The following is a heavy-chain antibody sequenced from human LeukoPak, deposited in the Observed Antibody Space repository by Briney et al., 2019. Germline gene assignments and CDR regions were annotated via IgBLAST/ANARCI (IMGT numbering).Heavy chain of an antibody. CDR2: INHSGST. CDR1: GGSFSGYY. CDR3: ARRAAVSGLGYFDS. V-gene: IGHV4-34*01. J-gene: IGHJ4*02. D-gene: IGHD6-19*01. Sequence: ASETLSLTCAVYGGSFSGYYWSWIRQPPGKGLEWIGEINHSGSTNYNPSLKSRVTISVDTSKSHFSLKLTSVTAADTAVYYCARRAAVSGLGYFDSWGQGTLVTVSS.